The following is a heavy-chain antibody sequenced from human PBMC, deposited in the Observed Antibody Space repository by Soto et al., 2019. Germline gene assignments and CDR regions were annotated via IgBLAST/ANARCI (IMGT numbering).Heavy chain of an antibody. CDR1: GFTFSDHY. J-gene: IGHJ4*02. CDR2: SRNKANSYTT. D-gene: IGHD1-26*01. Sequence: EVQLVESGGGLVQPGGSLRLSCAASGFTFSDHYMDWVRQAPGKGLEWVGRSRNKANSYTTEYAASVKGRFTISRDDSKNSVYLQMNSLKIEDTAVYYWARAEVGATTYWGQGTLVTVSS. V-gene: IGHV3-72*01. CDR3: ARAEVGATTY.